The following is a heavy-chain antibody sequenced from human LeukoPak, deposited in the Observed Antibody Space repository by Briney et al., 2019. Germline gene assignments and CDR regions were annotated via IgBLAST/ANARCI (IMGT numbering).Heavy chain of an antibody. CDR2: ISGSGGST. J-gene: IGHJ4*02. Sequence: PGRSLRLSCAASGFTFSSYAMSWVRQAPGKGLEWVSAISGSGGSTYYADSVKGRFTISRDNSKNTLYLQMNSLRAEDTAVYYCAKKEYYYDSKGYFDYWGQGTLVTVSS. V-gene: IGHV3-23*01. CDR3: AKKEYYYDSKGYFDY. CDR1: GFTFSSYA. D-gene: IGHD3-22*01.